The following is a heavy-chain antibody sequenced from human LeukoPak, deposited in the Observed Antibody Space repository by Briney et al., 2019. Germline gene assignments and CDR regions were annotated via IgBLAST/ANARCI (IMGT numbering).Heavy chain of an antibody. CDR3: AKQLGYCSDGSCYFPY. Sequence: GGSLRLSCAASGFTISSSAMSWVRQAPGKGLEWVSAISDNGGYTYYADSVQGRFTISRDNSKSTLCLQMNSLRAEDTAVYYCAKQLGYCSDGSCYFPYWGQGTLVTVSS. J-gene: IGHJ4*02. D-gene: IGHD2-15*01. CDR2: ISDNGGYT. CDR1: GFTISSSA. V-gene: IGHV3-23*01.